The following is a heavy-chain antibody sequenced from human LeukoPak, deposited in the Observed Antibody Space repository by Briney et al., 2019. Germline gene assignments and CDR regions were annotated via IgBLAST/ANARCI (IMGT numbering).Heavy chain of an antibody. V-gene: IGHV1-2*02. CDR3: AXXXXMXSYGXVTWFDP. D-gene: IGHD5-18*01. CDR2: INPNSGGT. Sequence: ASVKVSCKASGYTFTGYYMHWVRQAPGQGLEWMGWINPNSGGTNYAQKFQGRVTMTRDTSINTAYMELSRLRSDDTAIYYCAXXXXMXSYGXVTWFDPWGQGTLVTVSS. J-gene: IGHJ5*02. CDR1: GYTFTGYY.